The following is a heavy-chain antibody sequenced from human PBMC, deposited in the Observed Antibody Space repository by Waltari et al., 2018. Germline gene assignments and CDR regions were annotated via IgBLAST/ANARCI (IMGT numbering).Heavy chain of an antibody. V-gene: IGHV1-69*09. CDR1: GGTFSSYA. CDR2: IIPILGIA. CDR3: AKGGVTKYYFDL. J-gene: IGHJ2*01. Sequence: QVQLVQSGAEVKKPGSSVKVSCKASGGTFSSYAISWVRQAPGQGLEWMGGIIPILGIANYAQKFQGRVTITADKSTSTAYMELSSLRAEDTAVYYCAKGGVTKYYFDLWGRGTLVTVSS. D-gene: IGHD4-17*01.